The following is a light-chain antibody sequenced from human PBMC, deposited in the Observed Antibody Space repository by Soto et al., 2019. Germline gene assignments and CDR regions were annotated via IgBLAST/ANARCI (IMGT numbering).Light chain of an antibody. J-gene: IGLJ2*01. CDR1: TSNIGNNA. CDR2: YDD. Sequence: QSVLTQPPSVSGAPRQRVTISCSGGTSNIGNNAVNWYQQLPGKAPKLLIYYDDLVPSGVSDRFSGSKSGTSASLAISGLQSEDEADYYCAAWDDSLNGVIFGGGTKVTVL. CDR3: AAWDDSLNGVI. V-gene: IGLV1-36*01.